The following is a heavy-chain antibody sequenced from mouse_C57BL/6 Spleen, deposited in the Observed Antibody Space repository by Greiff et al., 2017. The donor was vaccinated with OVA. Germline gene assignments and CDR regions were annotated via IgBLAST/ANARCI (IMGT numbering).Heavy chain of an antibody. CDR3: ARRDYSKGDWYFDV. CDR1: GYTFTSYG. Sequence: QVQLQQSGAELARPGASVKLSCKASGYTFTSYGISWVKQRTGQGLEWIGEIYPRSGNTYYNEKFKGKATLTADKSSSTAYMELRSLTSEDSAVYFCARRDYSKGDWYFDVWGTGTTVTVSS. J-gene: IGHJ1*03. CDR2: IYPRSGNT. D-gene: IGHD2-5*01. V-gene: IGHV1-81*01.